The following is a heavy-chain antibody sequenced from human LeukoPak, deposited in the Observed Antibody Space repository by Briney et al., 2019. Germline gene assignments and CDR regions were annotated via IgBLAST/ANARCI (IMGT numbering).Heavy chain of an antibody. CDR2: ISAYNGNT. Sequence: ASVKVSCKASGYTFTSYGISWVRQAPGQGLEWMGWISAYNGNTNYAQKLQGRVTMTTDASTSTAYTELRSLRSDDTAVYYCARALGVDIIAWDYWGQGTLVTVSS. CDR3: ARALGVDIIAWDY. V-gene: IGHV1-18*01. CDR1: GYTFTSYG. J-gene: IGHJ4*02. D-gene: IGHD3-3*01.